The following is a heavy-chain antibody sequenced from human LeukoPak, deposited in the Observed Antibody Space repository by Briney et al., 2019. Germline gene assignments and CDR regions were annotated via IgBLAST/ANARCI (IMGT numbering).Heavy chain of an antibody. Sequence: SETLSLTCTVSGGSTINYFRSWIRQPAGKGLEWIGHIYSSGTTHYNPSLNNRVTISLDASTSQFSLHLNSVTAADTAVYFCARAEGSGSGAYTLDYSGQGILVTVSS. CDR3: ARAEGSGSGAYTLDY. CDR2: IYSSGTT. V-gene: IGHV4-4*07. J-gene: IGHJ4*02. CDR1: GGSTINYF. D-gene: IGHD3-10*01.